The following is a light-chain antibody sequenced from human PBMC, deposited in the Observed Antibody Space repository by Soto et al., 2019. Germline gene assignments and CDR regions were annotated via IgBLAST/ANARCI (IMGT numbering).Light chain of an antibody. CDR3: QKYNSYSRT. J-gene: IGKJ1*01. Sequence: DIQMTHSPSTLSASVVYIVTITFRASQSVSSWLALYQQKSGKAPKLLIYEASTLQSGVPSRFRGSGSGTEFTLTISSLQPDDFATYHCQKYNSYSRTFGQGTKVDIK. V-gene: IGKV1-5*03. CDR1: QSVSSW. CDR2: EAS.